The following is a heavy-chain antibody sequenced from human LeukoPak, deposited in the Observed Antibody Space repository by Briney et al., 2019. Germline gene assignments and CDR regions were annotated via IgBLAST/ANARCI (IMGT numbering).Heavy chain of an antibody. CDR2: IKEDGSEK. D-gene: IGHD6-13*01. Sequence: PGGSLRLSCAASGFTFSSFWMSWVRQAPGKGLEWVANIKEDGSEKYYVDSVKGRFTISRDNAKNSLYLQMTSLRAEDTAVYYCARDLWGRSSWYVDYWGQGTLVTVSS. J-gene: IGHJ4*02. CDR1: GFTFSSFW. V-gene: IGHV3-7*04. CDR3: ARDLWGRSSWYVDY.